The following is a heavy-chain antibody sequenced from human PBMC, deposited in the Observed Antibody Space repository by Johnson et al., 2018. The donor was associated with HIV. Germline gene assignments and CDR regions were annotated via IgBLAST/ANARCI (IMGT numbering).Heavy chain of an antibody. V-gene: IGHV3-30*18. CDR2: VSSDGVNK. CDR3: VKGVVGAEDVFDI. D-gene: IGHD1-26*01. J-gene: IGHJ3*02. CDR1: GFTFTNYA. Sequence: QVQLVESGGGVVQPGRSLRLSCAASGFTFTNYAMDWVRQAPGKGLEWVAFVSSDGVNKNYADSVKGRFTISRDNSKNTLYLQMNSLRAEDTAVYYCVKGVVGAEDVFDIWGQGTMVTVSS.